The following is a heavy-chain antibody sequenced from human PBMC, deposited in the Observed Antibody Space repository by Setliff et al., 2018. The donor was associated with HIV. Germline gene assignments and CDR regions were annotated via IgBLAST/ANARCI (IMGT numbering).Heavy chain of an antibody. Sequence: ASVKVSCKASGYRFTNHNIHWVRQAPGQGLEWMGIINPSSGSTTYAQKFQGRVTITTDESTSTAYMELSSLRSEDTAVYYCARGADHSYDLRWWSFQEGCFDYWGQGTLVTSPQ. D-gene: IGHD2-15*01. J-gene: IGHJ4*02. V-gene: IGHV1-46*01. CDR1: GYRFTNHN. CDR3: ARGADHSYDLRWWSFQEGCFDY. CDR2: INPSSGST.